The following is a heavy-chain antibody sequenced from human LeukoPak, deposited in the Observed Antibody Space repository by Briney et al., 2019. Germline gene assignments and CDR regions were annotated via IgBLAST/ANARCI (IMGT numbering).Heavy chain of an antibody. CDR3: AKDGAIVGATYHDY. Sequence: GGPLRLFCAASRFAFSTYGMHWPPNAPGKGLEWVAAISYDGSHKYYEDSVRGRVTISRDNSENTLHLQVNSLRAEDTAVYYCAKDGAIVGATYHDYWGQGTLVTVSS. CDR1: RFAFSTYG. J-gene: IGHJ4*02. D-gene: IGHD1-26*01. CDR2: ISYDGSHK. V-gene: IGHV3-30*18.